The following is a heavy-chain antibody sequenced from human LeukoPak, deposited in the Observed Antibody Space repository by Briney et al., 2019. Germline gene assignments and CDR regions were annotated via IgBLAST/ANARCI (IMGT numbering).Heavy chain of an antibody. Sequence: GESLKISCKGSGYSFTSYWIGWVRQVPGKGLEWMGIIYPGDSDTRYSPSFQGQVTISADKSISTAYLQWSSLKASDTAMYYCARVPNYYDSSGYYSPFDYWGQGTLVTVSS. CDR2: IYPGDSDT. J-gene: IGHJ4*02. CDR3: ARVPNYYDSSGYYSPFDY. CDR1: GYSFTSYW. V-gene: IGHV5-51*01. D-gene: IGHD3-22*01.